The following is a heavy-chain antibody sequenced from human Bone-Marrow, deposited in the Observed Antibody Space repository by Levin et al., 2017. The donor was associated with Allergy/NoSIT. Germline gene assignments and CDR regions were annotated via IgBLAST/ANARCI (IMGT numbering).Heavy chain of an antibody. CDR2: IYSGGST. CDR3: ARDPPDDSSASWFDP. V-gene: IGHV3-53*01. Sequence: LTGGSLRLSCAASGFTVSSNYMSWVRQAPGKGLEWVSVIYSGGSTYYADSVKGRFTISRDNSKNTLYLQMNSLRAEDTAVYYCARDPPDDSSASWFDPWGQGTLVTVSS. CDR1: GFTVSSNY. D-gene: IGHD3-22*01. J-gene: IGHJ5*02.